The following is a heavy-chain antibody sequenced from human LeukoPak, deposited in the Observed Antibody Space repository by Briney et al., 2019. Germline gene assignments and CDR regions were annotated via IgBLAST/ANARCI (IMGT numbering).Heavy chain of an antibody. CDR1: GFTFSTYA. CDR2: ISNDATKK. V-gene: IGHV3-30*18. J-gene: IGHJ4*02. Sequence: GRSLRLSCAASGFTFSTYAMHWVRQAPGKGLEWVVVISNDATKKYYADSVKGRSTISRDNSENTLYLQMNSLRAEDTAVYYCAKDMNTVTTTFDYWGQGTLVTVSS. CDR3: AKDMNTVTTTFDY. D-gene: IGHD4-17*01.